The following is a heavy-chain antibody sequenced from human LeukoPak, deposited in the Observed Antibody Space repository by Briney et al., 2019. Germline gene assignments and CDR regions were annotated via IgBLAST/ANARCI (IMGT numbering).Heavy chain of an antibody. CDR3: ARLAVYGGSDY. J-gene: IGHJ4*02. CDR1: GGSFSGYY. V-gene: IGHV4-34*01. CDR2: INHSGST. D-gene: IGHD4-23*01. Sequence: ASETLSLTCAVYGGSFSGYYWSWSRQLPGKGLEWIGKINHSGSTNYNPSLKSRVTISVDTSKTQFSLKLSSVTAADTAVYYCARLAVYGGSDYWGQGTLVTVSS.